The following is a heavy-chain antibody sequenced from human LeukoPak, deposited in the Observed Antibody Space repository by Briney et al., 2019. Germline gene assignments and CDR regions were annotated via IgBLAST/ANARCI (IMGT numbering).Heavy chain of an antibody. J-gene: IGHJ3*01. D-gene: IGHD6-6*01. V-gene: IGHV4-61*02. CDR1: GGSISSGSYY. CDR3: AKVYSSSSRDAFDV. Sequence: SETLSLTCAVSGGSISSGSYYWSWIRQPAGKGLEWIGRIYTSGSTNYNPSLESRVTISVDTSKNQFSLKLSSVTAADTAVYYCAKVYSSSSRDAFDVWGPGTMVTVSS. CDR2: IYTSGST.